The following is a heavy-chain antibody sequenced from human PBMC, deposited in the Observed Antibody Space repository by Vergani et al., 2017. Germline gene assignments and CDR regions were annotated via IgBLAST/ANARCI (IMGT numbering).Heavy chain of an antibody. J-gene: IGHJ5*02. Sequence: QVQLLQSGAEVKKPGSSVKVSCKASGGTFSSYAISWVRQAPGQGLEWMGGIIPIFGTANYAQKFQGRVTITADESTSTAYMELSSLRSEDTAVYYCARDSVRYCSSTSCGDWFDPWGQGTLVTVSS. CDR2: IIPIFGTA. CDR3: ARDSVRYCSSTSCGDWFDP. D-gene: IGHD2-2*01. CDR1: GGTFSSYA. V-gene: IGHV1-69*01.